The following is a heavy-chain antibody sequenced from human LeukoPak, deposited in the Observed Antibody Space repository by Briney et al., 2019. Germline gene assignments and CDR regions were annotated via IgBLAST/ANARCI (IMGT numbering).Heavy chain of an antibody. V-gene: IGHV4-4*09. Sequence: TSETLSLTCTVSGGSISSYYWSWIRQPPGKGLEWIGYIYTSGSTNYNPSLKSRVTISVDTSKNQFSLKLSSVTAADAAVYYCARNLRVYYYYYMDVWGKGTTVTVSS. CDR3: ARNLRVYYYYYMDV. D-gene: IGHD6-13*01. J-gene: IGHJ6*03. CDR1: GGSISSYY. CDR2: IYTSGST.